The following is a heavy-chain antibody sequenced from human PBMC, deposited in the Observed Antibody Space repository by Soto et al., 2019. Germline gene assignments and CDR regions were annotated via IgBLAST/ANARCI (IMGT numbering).Heavy chain of an antibody. Sequence: GESLKISCKGSGYSFTSYWIGWVRQMPGKGLEWMGIIYPGDSDTRYSPSFQGQVTISADKSISTAYLQWSSLKASDTAVYYCARDLRRGYSYGYFDYWGQGTLVTVSS. D-gene: IGHD5-18*01. CDR1: GYSFTSYW. CDR2: IYPGDSDT. J-gene: IGHJ4*02. CDR3: ARDLRRGYSYGYFDY. V-gene: IGHV5-51*01.